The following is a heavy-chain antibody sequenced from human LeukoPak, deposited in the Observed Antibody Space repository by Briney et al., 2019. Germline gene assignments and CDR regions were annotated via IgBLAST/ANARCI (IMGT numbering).Heavy chain of an antibody. D-gene: IGHD3-16*01. CDR1: GYTLTTYG. J-gene: IGHJ5*02. Sequence: ASVKVSCKASGYTLTTYGISWVRQAPGQGLEWMGWISAYNGHTKYAENLQGRVTLTTDTSTSTAYMELRSLISDDTAVYYCARDNGSIFVFGGAPSWFDPWGQGTLVTVSS. V-gene: IGHV1-18*01. CDR2: ISAYNGHT. CDR3: ARDNGSIFVFGGAPSWFDP.